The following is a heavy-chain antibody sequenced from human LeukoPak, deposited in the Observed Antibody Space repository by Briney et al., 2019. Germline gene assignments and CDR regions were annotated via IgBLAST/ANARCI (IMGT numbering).Heavy chain of an antibody. J-gene: IGHJ4*02. CDR2: IWSDGTNK. CDR1: GFTFSSYG. V-gene: IGHV3-33*01. Sequence: GGSLRLSCAASGFTFSSYGIHWVRQAPGKGLEWVAVIWSDGTNKYYADSVKGRFTISRDNSESTLYLQMNSLRAEDTAVYYCARDRFGYNSGRFFDYWGQGTLVTVSS. D-gene: IGHD6-19*01. CDR3: ARDRFGYNSGRFFDY.